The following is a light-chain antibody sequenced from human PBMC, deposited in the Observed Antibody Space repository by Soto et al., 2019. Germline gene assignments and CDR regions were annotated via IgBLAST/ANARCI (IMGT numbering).Light chain of an antibody. V-gene: IGLV1-40*01. J-gene: IGLJ3*02. CDR2: GNA. Sequence: QSALTQPPSVSGAPGQGVTISCTGSSSXXGAGYDVHWYQXLXXTSPKLLIYGNANRPSGVPDRXSGSXSGTSASLAITGXXXXDEADYYCQSYDSRLSGSWVXGXXTQLTVL. CDR1: SSXXGAGYD. CDR3: QSYDSRLSGSWV.